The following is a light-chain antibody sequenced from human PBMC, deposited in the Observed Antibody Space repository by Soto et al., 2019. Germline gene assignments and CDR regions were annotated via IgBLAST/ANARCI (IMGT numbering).Light chain of an antibody. V-gene: IGKV1-5*03. CDR3: QQYSDNWT. J-gene: IGKJ1*01. Sequence: DIQMTQSPSPLSASVGDRVTITCRASQSISHWLAWYQQKPGTAPNLLIYKASTLQSGVPSRFSGSGSGTEFTLTISSLQPDDSATYYCQQYSDNWTFGQGTKGEIK. CDR1: QSISHW. CDR2: KAS.